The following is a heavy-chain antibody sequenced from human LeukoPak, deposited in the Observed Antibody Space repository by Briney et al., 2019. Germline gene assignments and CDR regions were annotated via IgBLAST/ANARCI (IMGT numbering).Heavy chain of an antibody. D-gene: IGHD3-10*01. CDR3: ARYDGGSGPFDH. CDR2: LYNGGNT. V-gene: IGHV3-53*01. J-gene: IGHJ4*02. CDR1: GFTVSSNY. Sequence: GGSLRLSCAVSGFTVSSNYMSWVRQAPGKGLEWVSVLYNGGNTYYADSVKGRFTVSRDNSKNTLYLQMNSLRAEDTAVYYCARYDGGSGPFDHWGQGTLVTVSS.